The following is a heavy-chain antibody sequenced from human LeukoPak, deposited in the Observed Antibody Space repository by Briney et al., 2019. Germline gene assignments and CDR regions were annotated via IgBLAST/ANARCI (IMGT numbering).Heavy chain of an antibody. CDR3: ARVSAVVTYYFDY. V-gene: IGHV1-2*02. D-gene: IGHD4-23*01. J-gene: IGHJ4*02. CDR1: GYAFTGYY. Sequence: GASVKVSCKASGYAFTGYYMHWVRQAPGQGLEWMGWINPNSGGTNYAQKFQGRVTMTRDTSISTAYMELRSLRSDDTAVYYCARVSAVVTYYFDYWGQGTLVTVSS. CDR2: INPNSGGT.